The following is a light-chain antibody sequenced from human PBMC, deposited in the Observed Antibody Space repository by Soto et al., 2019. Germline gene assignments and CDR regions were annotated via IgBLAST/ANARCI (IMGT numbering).Light chain of an antibody. J-gene: IGLJ2*01. Sequence: QSVLTQPASVSGSPGQSITISCTGTSSDVGSYNLVSWYQQHPGKAPKLMIYEGSKRPSGVSNRFSGSKSGNTASLTISGLQAEDEADDYCCSYAGSSTPYVVFGGGTKLTVL. V-gene: IGLV2-23*01. CDR1: SSDVGSYNL. CDR3: CSYAGSSTPYVV. CDR2: EGS.